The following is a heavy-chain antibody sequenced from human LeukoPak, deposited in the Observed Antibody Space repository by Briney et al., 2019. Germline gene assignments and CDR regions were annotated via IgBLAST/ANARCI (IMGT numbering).Heavy chain of an antibody. CDR3: TREVYVVVVPAAPRGVYYYYYMDV. D-gene: IGHD2-2*01. CDR1: GFTVSSNY. CDR2: IRSKAYGGTT. V-gene: IGHV3-49*04. Sequence: PGGSLRLSCAASGFTVSSNYMSWVRQAPGKGLEWVGFIRSKAYGGTTEYAASVKGRFTISRDDSKSIAYLQMNSLKTEDTAVYYCTREVYVVVVPAAPRGVYYYYYMDVWGKGTTATVSS. J-gene: IGHJ6*03.